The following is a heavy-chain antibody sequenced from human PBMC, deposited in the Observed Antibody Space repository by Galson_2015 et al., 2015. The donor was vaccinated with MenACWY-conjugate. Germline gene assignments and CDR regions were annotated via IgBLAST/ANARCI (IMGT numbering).Heavy chain of an antibody. D-gene: IGHD2-15*01. Sequence: SLRLSCATSGLTFSNVWMSWVRQAPGKGLEWVARIKCRTDGGTTDYATPVKGRLTILRDDSAKTLYLQMNSLKIEDTAMYFCTRDRDVGGSRWWFDPWGQGTLVTVSS. CDR1: GLTFSNVW. V-gene: IGHV3-15*01. J-gene: IGHJ5*02. CDR2: IKCRTDGGTT. CDR3: TRDRDVGGSRWWFDP.